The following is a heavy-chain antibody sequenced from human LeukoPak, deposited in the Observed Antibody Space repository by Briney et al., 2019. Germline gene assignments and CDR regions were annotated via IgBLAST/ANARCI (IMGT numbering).Heavy chain of an antibody. J-gene: IGHJ4*02. D-gene: IGHD3-22*01. V-gene: IGHV3-30*04. CDR2: ISYDGTNK. Sequence: PGGSLRLSCAATGVAFTIYPMHGVGQAPGKGRDSGAVISYDGTNKFYSDSVRGRFTISRDNSKSTLFLQMNSLRPEDTAVYYCARVAARFNTMIVVVSHFDYWGQGTLVTVSS. CDR3: ARVAARFNTMIVVVSHFDY. CDR1: GVAFTIYP.